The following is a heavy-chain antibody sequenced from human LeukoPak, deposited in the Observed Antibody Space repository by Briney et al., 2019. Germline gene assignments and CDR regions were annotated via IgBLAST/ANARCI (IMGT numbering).Heavy chain of an antibody. J-gene: IGHJ4*02. D-gene: IGHD3/OR15-3a*01. Sequence: PGGSLRLSCAASGFTFNTYGIDWVRQAPGEGLEWVAVIWYGGSNKYYADSVKGRFTISRDNSKNTLYLQMNSLRAGDTAVYYCAKDPGRWTGEEYYFDYWGQGTLVTVSS. CDR3: AKDPGRWTGEEYYFDY. CDR2: IWYGGSNK. CDR1: GFTFNTYG. V-gene: IGHV3-30*02.